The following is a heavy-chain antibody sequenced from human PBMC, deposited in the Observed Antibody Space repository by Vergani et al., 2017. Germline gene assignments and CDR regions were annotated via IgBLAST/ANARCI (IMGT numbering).Heavy chain of an antibody. D-gene: IGHD2-2*02. V-gene: IGHV4-38-2*01. CDR3: ARPRYCSSTSCYNGAFDY. J-gene: IGHJ4*02. CDR1: GYSISSGYY. Sequence: QVQLQESGPGLVKPSETLSLTCAVSGYSISSGYYWGWIRQPPGKGLEWIGSIYHSGSTYYNPSLKSRVTISVDTSKNQFSLKLSSVTAADTAVYYCARPRYCSSTSCYNGAFDYWGQGTLVTVSS. CDR2: IYHSGST.